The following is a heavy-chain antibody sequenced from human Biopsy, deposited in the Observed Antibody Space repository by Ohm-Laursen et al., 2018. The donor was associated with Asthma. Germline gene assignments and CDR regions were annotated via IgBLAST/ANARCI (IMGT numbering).Heavy chain of an antibody. V-gene: IGHV4-39*02. CDR3: ARTYYDFLTGQVNDAFAI. CDR2: ISYTGSA. CDR1: GGSMSSSSYY. D-gene: IGHD3-9*01. J-gene: IGHJ3*02. Sequence: GTLSLTCTVSGGSMSSSSYYWGWIRQPPGKGLEWMGSISYTGSAYHNPSLKSRVTISVDTSKNHFSLKLSSVTAADTAVYYCARTYYDFLTGQVNDAFAIWGQGTMVTVSS.